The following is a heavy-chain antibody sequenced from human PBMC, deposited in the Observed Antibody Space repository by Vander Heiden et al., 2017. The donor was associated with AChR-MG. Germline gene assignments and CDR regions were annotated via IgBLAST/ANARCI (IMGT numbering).Heavy chain of an antibody. CDR2: ISYDRSNK. J-gene: IGHJ6*03. D-gene: IGHD4-17*01. Sequence: QVQLVEPGRGVVQPGRSLRVSCAASGFPFRCHGMHWVRQAPGKGLEWVAVISYDRSNKYYADSVKGRFTISRDNSKNTLYLQMNSLRAEDTAVYYCAKGAYGDPPYYYYYMDVWGKGTTVTVSS. V-gene: IGHV3-30*18. CDR1: GFPFRCHG. CDR3: AKGAYGDPPYYYYYMDV.